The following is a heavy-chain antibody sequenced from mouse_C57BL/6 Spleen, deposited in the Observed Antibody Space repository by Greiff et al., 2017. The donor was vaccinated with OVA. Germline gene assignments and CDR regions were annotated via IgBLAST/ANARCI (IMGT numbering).Heavy chain of an antibody. CDR1: GFSLTSYG. D-gene: IGHD2-2*01. Sequence: VQLVESGPGLVAPSQSLSITCTVSGFSLTSYGVDWVRQSPGKGLEWLGVIWGVGSTNYNSALKSRLSISKDNSKSQVFLKMNSLQTDDTAMYYCASEGYYGYDEGGFAYWGQGTLVTVSA. J-gene: IGHJ3*01. CDR2: IWGVGST. CDR3: ASEGYYGYDEGGFAY. V-gene: IGHV2-6*01.